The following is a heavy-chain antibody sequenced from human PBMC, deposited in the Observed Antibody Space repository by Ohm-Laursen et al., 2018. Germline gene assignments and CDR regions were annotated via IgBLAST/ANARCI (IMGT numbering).Heavy chain of an antibody. D-gene: IGHD3-10*01. J-gene: IGHJ4*02. CDR1: GFTFSDYY. CDR3: ARDVSGREQFDY. V-gene: IGHV3-11*01. CDR2: ISSSGSTI. Sequence: SLRLSCAASGFTFSDYYMSWIRQAPGKGLEWVSYISSSGSTIYYADSVKGRFTISRDNSKNTLYLQMNSLRAEDTAVYYCARDVSGREQFDYWGQGTLVIVSS.